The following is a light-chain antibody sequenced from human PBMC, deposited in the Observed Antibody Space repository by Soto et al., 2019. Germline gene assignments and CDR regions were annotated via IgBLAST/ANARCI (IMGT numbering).Light chain of an antibody. CDR2: EVN. CDR3: TSYAGSNKLV. J-gene: IGLJ2*01. CDR1: ISDIGGYDY. V-gene: IGLV2-14*01. Sequence: QSALTQPASVSGSPGQSITISCTGAISDIGGYDYVSWSQRHPGKAPKVMIYEVNSRPSGVSNRFSGSKSGNTASLTISGLQAEDEAAYYCTSYAGSNKLVFGGGTQLTVL.